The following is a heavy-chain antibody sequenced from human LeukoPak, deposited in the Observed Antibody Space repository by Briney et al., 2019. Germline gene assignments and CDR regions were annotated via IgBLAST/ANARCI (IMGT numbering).Heavy chain of an antibody. Sequence: KPSETLSLTCTVSGGSISSYYWSWIRQPPGKGREWIGYIYYSGSTNSNPSLKSRVTISVDTAKNQFSLKLSSVTAADTAVYYCARLPVDTAMAWVDDAFDIWGQGTMVTVSS. CDR1: GGSISSYY. CDR2: IYYSGST. CDR3: ARLPVDTAMAWVDDAFDI. V-gene: IGHV4-59*01. D-gene: IGHD5-18*01. J-gene: IGHJ3*02.